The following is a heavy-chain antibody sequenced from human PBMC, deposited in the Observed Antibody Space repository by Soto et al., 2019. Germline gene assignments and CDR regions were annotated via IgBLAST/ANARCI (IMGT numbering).Heavy chain of an antibody. CDR1: GFPFDDYA. J-gene: IGHJ3*01. D-gene: IGHD4-4*01. CDR3: AKDVEGDGYSGDAFDL. Sequence: EVQLVESGGGLVQPGRSLRLSCVASGFPFDDYAMHWARQIPGKGLEWVAGISWNGGSMAYADSVKGRFTISRDNAKNSLFLQMTSLSVEDTALYYCAKDVEGDGYSGDAFDLWGQGTMVTVSS. V-gene: IGHV3-9*01. CDR2: ISWNGGSM.